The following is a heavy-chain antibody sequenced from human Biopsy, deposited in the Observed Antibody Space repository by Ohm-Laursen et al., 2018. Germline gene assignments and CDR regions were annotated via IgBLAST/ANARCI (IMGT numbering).Heavy chain of an antibody. Sequence: GASVKVSCKVSGGTFTNYAISWVRQAPGQGLEWMGGIIHIFGTANYAQKFQGRVTITADESTSTAYMELSSLKSDDTAVYYCARDALGGGSYRFFYWGQGSLVTVSS. V-gene: IGHV1-69*13. CDR2: IIHIFGTA. CDR1: GGTFTNYA. D-gene: IGHD1-26*01. J-gene: IGHJ4*02. CDR3: ARDALGGGSYRFFY.